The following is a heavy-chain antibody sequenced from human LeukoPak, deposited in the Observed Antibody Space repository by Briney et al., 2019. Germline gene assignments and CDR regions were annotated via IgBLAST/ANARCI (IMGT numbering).Heavy chain of an antibody. D-gene: IGHD6-13*01. Sequence: PSQTLSLTCTVFGGSISSGDYYWSWIRQPPGKGLEWIGYIYYSGSTYYNPSLKSRVTISVDTSKNQFSLKLSSVTAADTAVYYCARAPIAAAGAPKNVDYWGQGTLVTVSS. CDR1: GGSISSGDYY. V-gene: IGHV4-30-4*08. CDR2: IYYSGST. J-gene: IGHJ4*02. CDR3: ARAPIAAAGAPKNVDY.